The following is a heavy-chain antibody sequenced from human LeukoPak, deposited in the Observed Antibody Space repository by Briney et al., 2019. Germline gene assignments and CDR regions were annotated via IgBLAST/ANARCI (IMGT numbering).Heavy chain of an antibody. CDR3: ARFNGDYLPFDY. CDR2: IYHSGTT. Sequence: SETLSLTCTVSGYSISTGFYWGWIRQPPGKGLAWIGSIYHSGTTYYNPSLKSRVTISVDTSKNQFSLKLRSVTAADTAVYYCARFNGDYLPFDYWGQGTLVPVSS. J-gene: IGHJ4*02. V-gene: IGHV4-38-2*02. D-gene: IGHD4-17*01. CDR1: GYSISTGFY.